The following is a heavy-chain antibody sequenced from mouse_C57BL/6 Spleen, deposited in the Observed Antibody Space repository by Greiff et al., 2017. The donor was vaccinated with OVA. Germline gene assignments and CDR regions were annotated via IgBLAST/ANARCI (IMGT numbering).Heavy chain of an antibody. D-gene: IGHD1-1*01. V-gene: IGHV1-55*01. Sequence: VQLQQSGAELVKPGASVKMSCKASGYTFTSYWITWVKQRPGPGLEWIGDIYPGSGSTNYNEKFKSKATLTVDTSSSTAYMQLSSLTSEDSAVYYGAYGSREDWYFDVWGTGTTVTVSS. CDR3: AYGSREDWYFDV. CDR1: GYTFTSYW. CDR2: IYPGSGST. J-gene: IGHJ1*03.